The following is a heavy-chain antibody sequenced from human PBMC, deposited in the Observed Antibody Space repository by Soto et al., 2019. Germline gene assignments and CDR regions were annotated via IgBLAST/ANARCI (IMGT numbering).Heavy chain of an antibody. V-gene: IGHV3-21*01. CDR2: ISSNSAYI. J-gene: IGHJ5*02. D-gene: IGHD6-13*01. Sequence: GGSLRLSCAASGFTFRSFTMNWVRQAPGKGLEWVSTISSNSAYIYYTDALRGRFTISRDNAKNSLHLQMNSLRAEDTAVYYCTRDASRDSSARGWFDPWGAGTLVTVSS. CDR3: TRDASRDSSARGWFDP. CDR1: GFTFRSFT.